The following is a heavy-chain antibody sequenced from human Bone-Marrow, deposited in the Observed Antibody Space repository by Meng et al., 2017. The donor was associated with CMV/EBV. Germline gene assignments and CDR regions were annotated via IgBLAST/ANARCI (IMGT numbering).Heavy chain of an antibody. CDR3: ARSGYYYTYYYGMDV. CDR2: ISGSGGST. J-gene: IGHJ6*02. Sequence: GESLKISCAASGFTFSSYAMSWVRQAPGKGLEWVSAISGSGGSTYYADSVKGRFTISRDNSKNTLYLQMNSLRAEDTAVYYCARSGYYYTYYYGMDVWGQGTTVTVSS. CDR1: GFTFSSYA. D-gene: IGHD3-22*01. V-gene: IGHV3-23*01.